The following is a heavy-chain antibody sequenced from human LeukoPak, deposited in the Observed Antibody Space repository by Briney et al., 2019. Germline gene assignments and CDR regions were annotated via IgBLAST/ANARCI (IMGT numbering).Heavy chain of an antibody. CDR2: IYYSGST. V-gene: IGHV4-59*11. CDR1: GGPMREHY. J-gene: IGHJ6*03. CDR3: VRDVNYYPNDYMDV. Sequence: SETLSLPCTLSGGPMREHYWTWIRQPPGKGLEWIGYIYYSGSTYYNPSLKSRVTMSIDRSKSQFSLKLSSVTAADTAVYHCVRDVNYYPNDYMDVWGKGTTVTVSS. D-gene: IGHD2-8*01.